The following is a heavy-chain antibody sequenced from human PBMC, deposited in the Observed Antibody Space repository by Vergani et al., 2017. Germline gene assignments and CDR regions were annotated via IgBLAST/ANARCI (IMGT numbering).Heavy chain of an antibody. V-gene: IGHV3-30*02. D-gene: IGHD3-10*01. CDR2: IQYDGSDI. CDR3: ANEGSANRIRGWLDH. J-gene: IGHJ4*02. CDR1: GFRFSNYW. Sequence: VEVVESGGGLVQPGGSLRLSCAASGFRFSNYWMHWLRQAPGKGLEWVAFIQYDGSDIFYADFVEGRFTISRDNSKNSLYLQMRSLRFDDTAVYYCANEGSANRIRGWLDHWGQGALVTVSS.